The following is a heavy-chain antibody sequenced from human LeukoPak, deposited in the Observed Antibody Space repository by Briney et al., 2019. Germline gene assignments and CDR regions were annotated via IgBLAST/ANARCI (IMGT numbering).Heavy chain of an antibody. CDR3: ARRYYYDSSGYDD. Sequence: SQTLSLTCTVSGGSLSSGSYYWSWIRQPAGTGLEWIGRIYTSGSTNYNPSLKSRVTISVDTSKNQFSLKLSSVTAADTAVYYCARRYYYDSSGYDDWGQGTLVTVSS. V-gene: IGHV4-61*02. J-gene: IGHJ4*02. CDR1: GGSLSSGSYY. CDR2: IYTSGST. D-gene: IGHD3-22*01.